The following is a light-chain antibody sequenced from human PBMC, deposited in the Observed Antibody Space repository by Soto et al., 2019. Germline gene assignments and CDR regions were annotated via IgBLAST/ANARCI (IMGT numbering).Light chain of an antibody. CDR3: SSSTSSIVA. CDR2: DVS. Sequence: QSALTQPASVCGSPGQSITISYTGTSSDVGGYNYVSWYQQHPGKAPKLMIYDVSNRPSGVSNRFSGSKSGNTASLTISGLQAEDEADYYCSSSTSSIVAFGGGTKVTVL. V-gene: IGLV2-14*01. CDR1: SSDVGGYNY. J-gene: IGLJ2*01.